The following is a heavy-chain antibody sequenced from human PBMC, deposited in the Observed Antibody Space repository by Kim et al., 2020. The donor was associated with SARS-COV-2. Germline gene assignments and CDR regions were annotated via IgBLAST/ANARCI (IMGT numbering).Heavy chain of an antibody. D-gene: IGHD6-13*01. CDR2: IYYSGST. CDR1: GGSISSGGYY. CDR3: ARAQPPSSSWYNGWFDP. V-gene: IGHV4-31*03. J-gene: IGHJ5*02. Sequence: SETLSLTCTVSGGSISSGGYYWSWIRQHPGKGLEWIGYIYYSGSTYYNPSLKSRVTISVDTSKNQFSLKLSSVTAADTAVYYCARAQPPSSSWYNGWFDPWGQGTLVTVSS.